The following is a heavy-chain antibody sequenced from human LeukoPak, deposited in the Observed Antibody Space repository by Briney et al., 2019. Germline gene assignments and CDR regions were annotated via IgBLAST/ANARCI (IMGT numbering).Heavy chain of an antibody. CDR1: GGSISSSNW. D-gene: IGHD1-14*01. Sequence: SETLSLTCAVSGGSISSSNWWSWVRQPPGKGLEWIGEIYHSGSTNYNPSLKSRVTISVDKSKNQFSLKLSSVTAADTAVYYCAINQGYYYYYYMDVWGKGTTVTVSS. CDR2: IYHSGST. CDR3: AINQGYYYYYYMDV. J-gene: IGHJ6*03. V-gene: IGHV4-4*02.